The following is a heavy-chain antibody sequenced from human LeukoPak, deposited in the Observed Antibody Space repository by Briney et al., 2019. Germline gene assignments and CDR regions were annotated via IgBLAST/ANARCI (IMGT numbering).Heavy chain of an antibody. V-gene: IGHV4-59*08. D-gene: IGHD6-6*01. J-gene: IGHJ4*02. CDR3: ARARGSSSAVDY. CDR1: GDSISSNY. CDR2: FYYSGSS. Sequence: SETLSLTCSVSGDSISSNYWSWIRQPPGKGLEWIGYFYYSGSSKYNSSLKSRVTIFADTSKNQSSLRLSPLSAADTAVYYCARARGSSSAVDYWGQGTLVTVSS.